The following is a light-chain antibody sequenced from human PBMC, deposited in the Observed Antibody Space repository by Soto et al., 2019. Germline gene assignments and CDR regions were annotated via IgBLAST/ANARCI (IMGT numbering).Light chain of an antibody. V-gene: IGKV1-8*01. J-gene: IGKJ5*01. CDR2: AAS. CDR3: QQYYSYPLIT. Sequence: AIRITQSPSSLSASTGDRVTITCLASQGISSYLAWYQQKPGKAPKLLIYAASTLQSGVPSRFSGSGSGTDFTLTISCLQSEDFATYYCQQYYSYPLITFGQGTRLEIK. CDR1: QGISSY.